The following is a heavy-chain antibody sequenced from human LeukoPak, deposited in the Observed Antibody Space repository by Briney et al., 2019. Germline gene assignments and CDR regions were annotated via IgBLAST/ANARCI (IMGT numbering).Heavy chain of an antibody. D-gene: IGHD3-10*01. Sequence: GRSLRLSCAASGFNFSSYGMHWVRQAPGKGLEWVAVISYDGSNKYYADSVKGRFTISRDNSKNTLYLQMNSLRAEDTAVYYCAKDLKPYGSGSYYFDYWGQGTLVTVSS. CDR3: AKDLKPYGSGSYYFDY. V-gene: IGHV3-30*18. J-gene: IGHJ4*02. CDR1: GFNFSSYG. CDR2: ISYDGSNK.